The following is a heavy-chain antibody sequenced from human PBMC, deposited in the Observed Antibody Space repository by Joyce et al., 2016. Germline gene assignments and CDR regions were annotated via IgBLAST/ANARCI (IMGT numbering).Heavy chain of an antibody. CDR2: IYYSGSP. CDR1: GGPISSSSYY. D-gene: IGHD3-22*01. J-gene: IGHJ4*02. Sequence: QLQLQESGPGLVKPSETLSLTCTVSGGPISSSSYYWGWVRQPPGKGLEWIGSIYYSGSPFNHPSLKIRVTISVDTSKNQFSLKLSSVTAADTAVYYCAIPVYDSSGYYVYYFDYWGQGTLVTVSS. CDR3: AIPVYDSSGYYVYYFDY. V-gene: IGHV4-39*01.